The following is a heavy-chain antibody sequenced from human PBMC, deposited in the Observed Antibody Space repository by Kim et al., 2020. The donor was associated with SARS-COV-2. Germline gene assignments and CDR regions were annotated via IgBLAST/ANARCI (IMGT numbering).Heavy chain of an antibody. Sequence: GGSLRLSCAASQFTFKSYTMHWVRQTPGKGLEWVAAISYDGSDKYYADFVKGRFTISRDTSNNTLYLQMTRLTTEDTAVYYCARNARNTMILGVIFYWG. J-gene: IGHJ4*01. CDR1: QFTFKSYT. CDR3: ARNARNTMILGVIFY. V-gene: IGHV3-30*04. CDR2: ISYDGSDK. D-gene: IGHD3-10*01.